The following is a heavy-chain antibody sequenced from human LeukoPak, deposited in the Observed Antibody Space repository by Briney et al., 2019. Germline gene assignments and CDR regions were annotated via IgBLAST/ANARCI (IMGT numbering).Heavy chain of an antibody. V-gene: IGHV1-69*01. J-gene: IGHJ5*02. CDR3: AREGEWELLYNWFDP. CDR1: GGTFSSYA. CDR2: IIPIFGTA. Sequence: GASVKVSCKASGGTFSSYAISWVRQAPGQGLEWMGGIIPIFGTANYAQKFQGRVTITAGESTSTAYMELSSLRSEDTAVYYCAREGEWELLYNWFDPWGQGTLVTVSS. D-gene: IGHD1-26*01.